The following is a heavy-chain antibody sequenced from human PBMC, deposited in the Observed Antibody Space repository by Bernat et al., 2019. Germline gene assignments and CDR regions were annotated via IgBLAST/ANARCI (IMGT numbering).Heavy chain of an antibody. Sequence: EVQLVESGGGVVQPGGSLRLSCAASGFTFDDYAMHWVRQAPGKGLEWVSLISGDGGSTYYADSVKGRFTISRDNSKNSLYLQMNSLRTEDTASYYCAKDLGYCSGGSCYGYDAFDIWGQGTMVTVSS. CDR2: ISGDGGST. V-gene: IGHV3-43*02. CDR1: GFTFDDYA. J-gene: IGHJ3*02. D-gene: IGHD2-15*01. CDR3: AKDLGYCSGGSCYGYDAFDI.